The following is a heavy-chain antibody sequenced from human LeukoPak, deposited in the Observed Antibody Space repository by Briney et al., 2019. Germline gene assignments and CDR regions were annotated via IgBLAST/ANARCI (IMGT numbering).Heavy chain of an antibody. CDR2: ISSSSSTI. CDR3: ARDMGIIHFRHRGYYFDY. CDR1: GFTFSSYS. J-gene: IGHJ4*02. V-gene: IGHV3-48*01. D-gene: IGHD3-10*01. Sequence: PGGSLRLSCAASGFTFSSYSMNWVRQAPGKGLEWVSYISSSSSTIYYADSVKGRFTISRDNAKNSLYLQMNSLRAEDTAVYYCARDMGIIHFRHRGYYFDYWGQGTLVTVSS.